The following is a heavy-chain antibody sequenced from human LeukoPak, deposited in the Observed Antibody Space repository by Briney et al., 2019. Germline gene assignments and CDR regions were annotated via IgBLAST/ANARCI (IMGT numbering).Heavy chain of an antibody. V-gene: IGHV4-61*01. Sequence: SETPSLTCTVSGGSVSSGSYYWSWIRQPPGKGLEWIGYIYYSGSTNYNPSLKSRVTISVDTSKNQFSLKLSSVTAADTAVYYCARGDILTGYPAPYYYYYGMDVWGKGTTVTVSS. CDR1: GGSVSSGSYY. CDR3: ARGDILTGYPAPYYYYYGMDV. J-gene: IGHJ6*04. D-gene: IGHD3-9*01. CDR2: IYYSGST.